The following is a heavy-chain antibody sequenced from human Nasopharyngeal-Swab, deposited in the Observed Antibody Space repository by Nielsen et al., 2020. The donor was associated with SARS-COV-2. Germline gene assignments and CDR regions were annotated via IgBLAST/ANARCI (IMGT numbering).Heavy chain of an antibody. Sequence: ASVNVSCQFSGYILTQLSMHWVRQAPAKGLEWMGGFDPEDGETIYAQKFQGRLTMTEDTSTDKAYMELSSLRSEDTAVYYCATGYAIAAAGTIDYWGQGTLVTVSS. V-gene: IGHV1-24*01. D-gene: IGHD6-13*01. CDR3: ATGYAIAAAGTIDY. CDR1: GYILTQLS. J-gene: IGHJ4*02. CDR2: FDPEDGET.